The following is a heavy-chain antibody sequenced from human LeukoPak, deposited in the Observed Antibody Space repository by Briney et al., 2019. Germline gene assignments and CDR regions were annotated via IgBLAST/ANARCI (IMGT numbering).Heavy chain of an antibody. D-gene: IGHD1-26*01. CDR2: IKQDGSEK. CDR1: GFTFSSYW. V-gene: IGHV3-7*03. CDR3: AKWSGGSYYYGTIDC. J-gene: IGHJ4*02. Sequence: SGGSLRLSCAASGFTFSSYWMSWVRQAPGKGLEWVANIKQDGSEKYYVDSVKGRFTISRDNSKNTLYLQMNSLRAEDTAVYYCAKWSGGSYYYGTIDCWGQGTLVTVSS.